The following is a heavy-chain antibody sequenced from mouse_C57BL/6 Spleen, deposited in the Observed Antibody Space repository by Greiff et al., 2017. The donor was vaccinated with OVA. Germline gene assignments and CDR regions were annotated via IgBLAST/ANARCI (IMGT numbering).Heavy chain of an antibody. CDR1: GFTFSSSG. Sequence: EVKVVESGGDLVKPGGSLKLSCAASGFTFSSSGMSWVRQTPDKRLEWVATISSGGSYTYYPDSVKGRFTISRDNAKNTLYLQMSSLKSEDTAMYYCARLDYGSSFYYFDYWGQGTTLTVSS. CDR2: ISSGGSYT. V-gene: IGHV5-6*01. J-gene: IGHJ2*01. D-gene: IGHD1-1*01. CDR3: ARLDYGSSFYYFDY.